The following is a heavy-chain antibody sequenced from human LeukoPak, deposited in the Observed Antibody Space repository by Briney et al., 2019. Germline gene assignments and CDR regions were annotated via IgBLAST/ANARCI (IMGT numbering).Heavy chain of an antibody. V-gene: IGHV3-66*01. CDR1: GFTVNNNN. D-gene: IGHD4/OR15-4a*01. Sequence: TGGSLRLSCAASGFTVNNNNMNWVRQAPGKGLEWVSIIYSAGSTSYADSVKGRFTISRDNSKNTLYLQMNSLRAEDTAVYYCARGAFLWGQGTLVTVSS. CDR2: IYSAGST. J-gene: IGHJ4*02. CDR3: ARGAFL.